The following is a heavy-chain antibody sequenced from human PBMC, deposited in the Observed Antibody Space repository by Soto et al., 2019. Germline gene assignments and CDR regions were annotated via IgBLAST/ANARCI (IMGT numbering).Heavy chain of an antibody. CDR1: GYTFTSYG. CDR3: ARARILAIWSGYYPTYFAY. V-gene: IGHV1-18*04. D-gene: IGHD3-3*01. J-gene: IGHJ4*02. CDR2: ISAYNGNT. Sequence: QVQLVQSGAEVKKPGASVKVSCKASGYTFTSYGISWVRQAPGQGLERMGWISAYNGNTNYAQKLQDSVTMTTDTSTSPAYMERRSLRSDDTAVYYCARARILAIWSGYYPTYFAYWGQGTLVTVST.